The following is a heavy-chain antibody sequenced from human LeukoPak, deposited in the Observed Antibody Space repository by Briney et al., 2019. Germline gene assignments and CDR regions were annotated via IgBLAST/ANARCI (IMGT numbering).Heavy chain of an antibody. CDR3: ARETSLMGATVGCAFDI. Sequence: PAETLSLTCTVSGCSISSYYLSWIRQPPGKGLEWIGYIYYSGSTNYNHSLKRRVTISVDTSKNQFCLKLSSVTAADTAVYYCARETSLMGATVGCAFDIWGQGTMVTVCS. CDR1: GCSISSYY. J-gene: IGHJ3*02. V-gene: IGHV4-59*01. D-gene: IGHD1-26*01. CDR2: IYYSGST.